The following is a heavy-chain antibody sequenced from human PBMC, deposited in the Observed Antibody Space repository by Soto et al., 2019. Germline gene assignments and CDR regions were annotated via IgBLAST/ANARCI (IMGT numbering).Heavy chain of an antibody. CDR2: ISYDGSNK. V-gene: IGHV3-30-3*01. D-gene: IGHD2-15*01. CDR1: GFTFSSYA. Sequence: QVQLVESGGGVVQPGRSLRLSCAASGFTFSSYAMHWVRQAPGKGLEWVAVISYDGSNKYYADSVKGRFTISRDNSKNPLYLQMNSLRAEDTAVYYCARDLSDGNRQDTYYYYGMDVWGQGTTVTVSS. CDR3: ARDLSDGNRQDTYYYYGMDV. J-gene: IGHJ6*02.